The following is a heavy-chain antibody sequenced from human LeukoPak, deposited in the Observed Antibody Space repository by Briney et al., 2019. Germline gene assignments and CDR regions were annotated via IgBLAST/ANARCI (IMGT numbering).Heavy chain of an antibody. CDR3: ARVAVVTMVRGVIGYFDY. CDR2: IKQDGSEK. J-gene: IGHJ4*02. Sequence: GGSLRLSCAASGFTFSSYWMSWVRQAPGKGLEWVANIKQDGSEKYYVDSVKGRFTISRDNAKNSLYLQMNSPRAEDTAVYYCARVAVVTMVRGVIGYFDYWGQGTLVTVSS. D-gene: IGHD3-10*01. CDR1: GFTFSSYW. V-gene: IGHV3-7*01.